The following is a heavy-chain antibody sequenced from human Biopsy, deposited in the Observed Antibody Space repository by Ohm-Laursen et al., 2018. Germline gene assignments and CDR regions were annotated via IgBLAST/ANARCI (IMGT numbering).Heavy chain of an antibody. Sequence: SLRLSCSAPGFTFEDYAMHWVRQVPGKGLEWVSGISWSSAHIDYADSVKGRFTISRDNAKKSLYLQMNSLGAEDTALYYCVKATASYDSRGYYYDYWGQGTLVTVSS. CDR1: GFTFEDYA. D-gene: IGHD3-22*01. J-gene: IGHJ4*02. V-gene: IGHV3-9*01. CDR3: VKATASYDSRGYYYDY. CDR2: ISWSSAHI.